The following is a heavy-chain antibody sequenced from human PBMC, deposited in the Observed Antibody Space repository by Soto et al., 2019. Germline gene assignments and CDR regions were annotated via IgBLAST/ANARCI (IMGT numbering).Heavy chain of an antibody. CDR1: GGTFSSYS. D-gene: IGHD6-13*01. Sequence: SVKVSCKGSGGTFSSYSISWVLQAPGQGLEWMGGIIPIFGTANYAQKFQGRVTITADKSTSTVYMELSSLRSEDTAAYYCARDKLDSSSWYTTNNWFDPWGQGTLVTVSS. CDR3: ARDKLDSSSWYTTNNWFDP. J-gene: IGHJ5*02. V-gene: IGHV1-69*06. CDR2: IIPIFGTA.